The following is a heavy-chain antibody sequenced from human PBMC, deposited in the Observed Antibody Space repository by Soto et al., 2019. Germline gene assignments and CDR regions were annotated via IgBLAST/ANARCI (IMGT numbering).Heavy chain of an antibody. J-gene: IGHJ6*02. CDR3: ARYWEDTVYGMDV. CDR1: GYTFTSYG. V-gene: IGHV1-18*01. Sequence: ASVKVSCKASGYTFTSYGISWVRQAPGQGLEWMGWISAYNGNTNYAQKFQGRVTMTTDTSTSTAYMELGSLRSDDTAVYYCARYWEDTVYGMDVWGQGTTVTVSS. D-gene: IGHD5-18*01. CDR2: ISAYNGNT.